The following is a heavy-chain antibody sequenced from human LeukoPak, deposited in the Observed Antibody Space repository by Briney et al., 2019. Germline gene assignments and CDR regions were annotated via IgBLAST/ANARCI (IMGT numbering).Heavy chain of an antibody. D-gene: IGHD5-24*01. CDR1: GGSLRSYY. V-gene: IGHV4-34*01. J-gene: IGHJ4*02. Sequence: SETLSLTCAVYGGSLRSYYWSWIRQSPGKGLEWIGEVSHSGTTTYNPSLKGRVIISMSTSKRQFSLKVTSVTAADTAIYYCARVGGWLQLKRWGFDYWGQGTPVTVSS. CDR2: VSHSGTT. CDR3: ARVGGWLQLKRWGFDY.